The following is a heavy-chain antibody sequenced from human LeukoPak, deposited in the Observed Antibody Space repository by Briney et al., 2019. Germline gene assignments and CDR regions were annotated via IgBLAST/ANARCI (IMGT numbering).Heavy chain of an antibody. CDR3: ARWQYYDFWSGYPDAFDI. Sequence: ASVKVSCKASGYRFMNYGISWVRQAPGQGLEWMGWMNPNSGNTAYAQKFQGRVTLTRNTSISTAYMELSSLGSEDTAVYYCARWQYYDFWSGYPDAFDIWGQGTMVTVSS. D-gene: IGHD3-3*01. V-gene: IGHV1-8*02. CDR1: GYRFMNYG. CDR2: MNPNSGNT. J-gene: IGHJ3*02.